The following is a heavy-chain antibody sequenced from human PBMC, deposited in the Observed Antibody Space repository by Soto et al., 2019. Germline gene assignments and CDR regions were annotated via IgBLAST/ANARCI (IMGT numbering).Heavy chain of an antibody. J-gene: IGHJ6*02. D-gene: IGHD6-19*01. Sequence: ASVKVSCKASGYTFTSYGISWVRQAPGQGLEWMGWISAYNGNTNYAQKLQGRVTMTTDTSTSTAYMELRSLRSDDTAVYYCARDGSIAVAGFDYYGMDVWGQGTTVTVSS. CDR3: ARDGSIAVAGFDYYGMDV. CDR2: ISAYNGNT. V-gene: IGHV1-18*01. CDR1: GYTFTSYG.